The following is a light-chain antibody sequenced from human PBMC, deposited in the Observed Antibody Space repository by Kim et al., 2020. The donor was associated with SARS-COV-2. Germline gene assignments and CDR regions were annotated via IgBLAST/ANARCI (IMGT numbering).Light chain of an antibody. Sequence: SYELTQPPSVSVSPGQTASIPCSGDKLGDKYACWYQQKPGQSPVLVIYQDSKRPSGIPERFSGSNPGNTATLPISGTQAMDEDDYYCQAWDSSTEVFGGG. CDR1: KLGDKY. V-gene: IGLV3-1*01. J-gene: IGLJ3*02. CDR2: QDS. CDR3: QAWDSSTEV.